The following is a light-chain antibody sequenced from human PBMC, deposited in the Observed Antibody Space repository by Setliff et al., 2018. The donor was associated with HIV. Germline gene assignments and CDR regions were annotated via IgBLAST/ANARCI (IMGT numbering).Light chain of an antibody. CDR1: SSNVGNNY. CDR3: GTWDSSLSAVCV. V-gene: IGLV1-51*01. Sequence: VLTQPPSVSAAPGQKVTICCSGSSSNVGNNYVSWYQPVPGTAHTPLISDNNKRPSGIPDRFSGSKSGTSATQGITGLQTGDEAYYYCGTWDSSLSAVCVFGTATNVTVL. CDR2: DNN. J-gene: IGLJ1*01.